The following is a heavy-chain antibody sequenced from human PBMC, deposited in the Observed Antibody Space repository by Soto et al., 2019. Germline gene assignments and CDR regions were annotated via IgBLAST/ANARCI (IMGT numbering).Heavy chain of an antibody. V-gene: IGHV1-69*13. J-gene: IGHJ6*02. D-gene: IGHD3-10*01. CDR1: GGTFSSYA. CDR2: IIPIFGTA. Sequence: AVKVSCKASGGTFSSYAISWVRQAPGQGLEWMGGIIPIFGTANYAQKFQGRVTITADESTSTAYMELSSLRSEDTAVYYCARRRIQLYGSSYYYGMDVWGQGTTVTVSS. CDR3: ARRRIQLYGSSYYYGMDV.